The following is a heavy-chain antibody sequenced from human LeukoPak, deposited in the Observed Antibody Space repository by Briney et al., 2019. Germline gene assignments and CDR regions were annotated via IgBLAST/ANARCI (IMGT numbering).Heavy chain of an antibody. D-gene: IGHD3-16*01. Sequence: GESLKISCKASGYSFTTYWIGWVRQVPGKGLEWVGIIYPADSTAKYSPSFQGQVTISVDKSISTAYLQCSRLEASDTAMYYCARHGVDWGQGTLVTVSS. V-gene: IGHV5-51*01. CDR2: IYPADSTA. CDR1: GYSFTTYW. CDR3: ARHGVD. J-gene: IGHJ4*02.